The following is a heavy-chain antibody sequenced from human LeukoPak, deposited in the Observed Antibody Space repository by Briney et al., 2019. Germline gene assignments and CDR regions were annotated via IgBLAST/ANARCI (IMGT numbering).Heavy chain of an antibody. D-gene: IGHD6-19*01. J-gene: IGHJ4*01. CDR1: GFTFSSYA. CDR3: ARESIAVYYXXY. V-gene: IGHV3-21*01. CDR2: ISSSSSYI. Sequence: GSLRLSCAASGFTFSSYAMSWVRQAPGKGLEWVSSISSSSSYIYYADSVKGRFTISRDNAKNSLYLQMNSLRAEDTAVYYCARESIAVYYXXYXXXXTXVTVSX.